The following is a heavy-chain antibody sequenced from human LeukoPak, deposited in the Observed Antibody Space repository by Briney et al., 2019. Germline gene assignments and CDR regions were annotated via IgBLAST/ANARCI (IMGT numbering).Heavy chain of an antibody. Sequence: GGSLRLSCAASGFTFSSYAMSWVRQAPGKGLEWVAVISYDGSNKYYADSVKGRFTISRDNSKNTLYLQMNSLRAEDTAVYYCAKDFPMEAAPLGAIDYWGQGTLVTVSS. CDR3: AKDFPMEAAPLGAIDY. J-gene: IGHJ4*02. CDR2: ISYDGSNK. D-gene: IGHD3-16*01. V-gene: IGHV3-30*18. CDR1: GFTFSSYA.